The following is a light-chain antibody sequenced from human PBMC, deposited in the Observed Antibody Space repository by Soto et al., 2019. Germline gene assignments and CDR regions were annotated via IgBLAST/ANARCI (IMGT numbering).Light chain of an antibody. CDR2: DVS. V-gene: IGLV2-14*01. CDR1: SSDVGGYNY. Sequence: QSVLTQPASVSGSPGQSITISCTGTSSDVGGYNYVSWYQQHPGKAPKLMIYDVSNRPSGGSNRFSGSKSGNTASLTISGLEAEDEADYYCSSYTSSSTRVVFGGGTKLTVL. CDR3: SSYTSSSTRVV. J-gene: IGLJ2*01.